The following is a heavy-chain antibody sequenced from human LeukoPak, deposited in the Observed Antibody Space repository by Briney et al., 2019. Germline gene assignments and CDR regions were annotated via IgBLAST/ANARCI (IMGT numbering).Heavy chain of an antibody. Sequence: GASVKVSCKASGYTFTAYGISWVRQAPGQGLEWMGWISANNGNTNYAQKVQGRVTMTGDTSTSTAYMELRSLRYDDTAVYYCSRDDGPFGGVRFDHWGQGTLVTVSS. CDR2: ISANNGNT. CDR1: GYTFTAYG. D-gene: IGHD3-16*01. CDR3: SRDDGPFGGVRFDH. J-gene: IGHJ4*02. V-gene: IGHV1-18*01.